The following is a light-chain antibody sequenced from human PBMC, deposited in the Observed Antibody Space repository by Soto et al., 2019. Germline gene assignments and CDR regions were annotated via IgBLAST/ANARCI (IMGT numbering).Light chain of an antibody. CDR3: QHYNGYSRT. CDR2: KAS. Sequence: DIQMTQSPSTLSAFVGDRVTITCRASQSVGSWLAWHQQKPGKAPKLLIYKASSLESGVPSRFSGSGSGTEFTLTISSLQPDDFATYYCQHYNGYSRTFGQGTKVEI. V-gene: IGKV1-5*03. J-gene: IGKJ1*01. CDR1: QSVGSW.